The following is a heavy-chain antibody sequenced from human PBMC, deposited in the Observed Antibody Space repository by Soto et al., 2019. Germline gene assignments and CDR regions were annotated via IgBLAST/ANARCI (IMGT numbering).Heavy chain of an antibody. V-gene: IGHV2-70*04. D-gene: IGHD3-22*01. Sequence: SGPTLVNPTQTLTLTCTFSGFSLSTSGMRVSWIRQPPGKALEWLARIDWDDDKFYSTSLKTRLTISKDTSKNQVVLTMTNMDPVDTATYYCARITNYYDRPGAWDGAFDIWGQGTMVTVSS. CDR2: IDWDDDK. CDR1: GFSLSTSGMR. J-gene: IGHJ3*02. CDR3: ARITNYYDRPGAWDGAFDI.